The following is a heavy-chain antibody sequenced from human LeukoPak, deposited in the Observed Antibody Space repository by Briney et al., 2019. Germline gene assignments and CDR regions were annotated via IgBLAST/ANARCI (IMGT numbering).Heavy chain of an antibody. CDR1: GGSFSGYY. CDR2: INHSGST. D-gene: IGHD1-26*01. CDR3: ARGVVGARSSYSDY. Sequence: SETLSLTCAVYGGSFSGYYWSWIRQPPGKGLEWIGEINHSGSTNYNPSLKSRVTISVDTSKNQFSLKLSSVTAADTAVYYCARGVVGARSSYSDYWGQGTLVTVSS. V-gene: IGHV4-34*01. J-gene: IGHJ4*02.